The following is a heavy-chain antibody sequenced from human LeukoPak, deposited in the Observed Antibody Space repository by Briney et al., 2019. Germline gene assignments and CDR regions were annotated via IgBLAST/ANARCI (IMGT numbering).Heavy chain of an antibody. CDR1: GVSINNYY. CDR3: ARVRSGSYPAPFDY. V-gene: IGHV4-59*01. Sequence: SETLSLTCNVSGVSINNYYWGWIRQPPGKGLEWIGYIYYSGSTNYNPSLKSRVTISVDTSKNQFSLKLTSVTAADTAVYYCARVRSGSYPAPFDYWGQGTLVTVSS. CDR2: IYYSGST. J-gene: IGHJ4*02. D-gene: IGHD1-26*01.